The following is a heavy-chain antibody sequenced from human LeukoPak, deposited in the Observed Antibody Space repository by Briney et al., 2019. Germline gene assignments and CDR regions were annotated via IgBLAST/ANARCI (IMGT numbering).Heavy chain of an antibody. CDR1: GGSISSYH. V-gene: IGHV4-59*01. CDR3: ARTYSGWPLDY. J-gene: IGHJ4*02. Sequence: PSETLSLTCTVSGGSISSYHWSWIRQPPGKGLEWIGYIYYSGSTNYNPSLKSRVTISVDTSKNQFSLKLSSVTAADTAVYYCARTYSGWPLDYWGQGTLVTVSS. D-gene: IGHD6-19*01. CDR2: IYYSGST.